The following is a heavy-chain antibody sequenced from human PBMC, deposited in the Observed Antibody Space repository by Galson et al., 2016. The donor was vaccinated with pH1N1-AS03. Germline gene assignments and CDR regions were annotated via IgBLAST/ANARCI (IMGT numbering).Heavy chain of an antibody. V-gene: IGHV6-1*01. CDR3: ARDHLGAGPAFDY. CDR2: TYYKSKWYN. J-gene: IGHJ4*02. Sequence: CAISGDSVSSNTAAWNWIRQSPSRGLEWLGRTYYKSKWYNEYAVFVEGRIIINADTSRNQFSLHLNSVTPEDTDVYYCARDHLGAGPAFDYWGQGTLVTVSS. CDR1: GDSVSSNTAA. D-gene: IGHD1-26*01.